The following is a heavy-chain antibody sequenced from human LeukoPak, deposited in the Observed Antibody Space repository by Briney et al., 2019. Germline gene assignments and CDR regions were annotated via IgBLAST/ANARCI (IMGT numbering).Heavy chain of an antibody. CDR3: AKDNRRHYTSGPNPDSLH. D-gene: IGHD6-19*01. V-gene: IGHV3-7*03. Sequence: PGGSLRLSCVASGYTFSHYWMSWVRQTPGKGLEWVASISNGGYPTYYVDSVRGRFTISRDNAKNSLYLQMNSLRVEDTAFYYCAKDNRRHYTSGPNPDSLHWGQGALVTVSS. J-gene: IGHJ4*02. CDR2: ISNGGYPT. CDR1: GYTFSHYW.